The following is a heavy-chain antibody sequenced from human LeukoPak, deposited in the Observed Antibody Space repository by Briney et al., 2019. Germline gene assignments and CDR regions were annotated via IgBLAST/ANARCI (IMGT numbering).Heavy chain of an antibody. CDR3: YYYDSSGYYDLTDY. Sequence: ASVKVSCKASGYTFTSYGINWVRQATGQGLEWMGWMNPNSGNTGYAQKFQGRVTMTRNTSISTAYMELSSLRSEDTAVYYCYYYDSSGYYDLTDYWGQGTLVTVSS. CDR2: MNPNSGNT. CDR1: GYTFTSYG. J-gene: IGHJ4*02. V-gene: IGHV1-8*02. D-gene: IGHD3-22*01.